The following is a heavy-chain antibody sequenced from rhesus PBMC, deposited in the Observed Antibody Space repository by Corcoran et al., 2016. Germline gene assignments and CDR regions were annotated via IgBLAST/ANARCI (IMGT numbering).Heavy chain of an antibody. CDR2: IYWDDDK. J-gene: IGHJ6*01. V-gene: IGHV2-174*01. Sequence: QVTLKESGPALVKPTQTLTLTCTFSGFSISTSGMGVGWIRQPPGKALGWLALIYWDDDKYYTTSLKSRLTISKDTSKNQVVLTMTNMDPVDTATYYCARNGYYEDDYGYYYNYGLDSWGQGVVVTVSS. CDR1: GFSISTSGMG. D-gene: IGHD3-9*01. CDR3: ARNGYYEDDYGYYYNYGLDS.